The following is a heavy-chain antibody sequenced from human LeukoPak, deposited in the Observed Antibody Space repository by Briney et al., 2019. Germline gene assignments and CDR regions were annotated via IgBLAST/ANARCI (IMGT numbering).Heavy chain of an antibody. J-gene: IGHJ4*02. V-gene: IGHV4-30-2*01. CDR1: GGSISSGGYY. Sequence: SETLSLTCTVSGGSISSGGYYWSWIRQPPGKGLEWIGYIYHSGSTYYNPSLKSRVTISVDRSKNQFSLKLSSVTAADTAVYYCARLPYSSGSPFDYWGQGTLVTVSS. CDR2: IYHSGST. CDR3: ARLPYSSGSPFDY. D-gene: IGHD6-19*01.